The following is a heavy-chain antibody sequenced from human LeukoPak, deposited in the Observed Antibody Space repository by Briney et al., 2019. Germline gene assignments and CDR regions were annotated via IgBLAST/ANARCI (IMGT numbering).Heavy chain of an antibody. D-gene: IGHD1-26*01. V-gene: IGHV4-39*01. CDR2: IYYSGST. CDR3: ARLPSQREPLSVDY. J-gene: IGHJ4*02. CDR1: GGSISSTSYY. Sequence: SETLSLTCTVSGGSISSTSYYWGWIRQPPGKGLEWIATIYYSGSTYYNPSLKSRVTISVDTSKNQFSLKLNSVTAADTAVYYCARLPSQREPLSVDYWGQGTLVTVSS.